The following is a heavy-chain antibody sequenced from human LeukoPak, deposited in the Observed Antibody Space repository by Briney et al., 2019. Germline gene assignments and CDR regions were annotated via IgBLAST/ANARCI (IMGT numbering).Heavy chain of an antibody. CDR2: ISSSSTYI. J-gene: IGHJ3*02. CDR3: ARNRYGSSLDAFDI. CDR1: GFSFSTFW. Sequence: GGSLRLSCVSSGFSFSTFWMTWGRQAPGKGPEWVSSISSSSTYIYYADSVKGRFTISRDNAKNSLHLQMNSLRAEDTAVYYCARNRYGSSLDAFDIWGQGTVVTVSS. D-gene: IGHD6-13*01. V-gene: IGHV3-21*01.